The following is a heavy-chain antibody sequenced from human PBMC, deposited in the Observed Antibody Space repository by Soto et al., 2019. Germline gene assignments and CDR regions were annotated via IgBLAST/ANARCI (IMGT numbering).Heavy chain of an antibody. CDR2: ISYDGNNK. D-gene: IGHD2-15*01. CDR1: GFTFSNYA. Sequence: QVQLVESGGGVVQPGRSLRLSCAASGFTFSNYAMYWVRQAPGKGLEWVAVISYDGNNKYYADSVKGRFTISRDNSKNRMYLRRNIRRGMDMAVYHCTSTRCGGGTCSNYVVLRYGMDGWGEGPT. CDR3: TSTRCGGGTCSNYVVLRYGMDG. V-gene: IGHV3-30-3*01. J-gene: IGHJ6*02.